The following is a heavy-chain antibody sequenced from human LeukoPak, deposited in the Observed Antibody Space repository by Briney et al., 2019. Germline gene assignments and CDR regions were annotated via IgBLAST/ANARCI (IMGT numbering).Heavy chain of an antibody. CDR1: GFTFSIYA. D-gene: IGHD3-9*01. V-gene: IGHV3-23*01. CDR3: SKWGDYDVLTGYYDSDF. CDR2: IVGSGGST. J-gene: IGHJ4*02. Sequence: GASLRLSCAASGFTFSIYAMSWVRQAPGKGLEGVSAIVGSGGSTYYADSVKGRFSISRDNSKNTLFLQMNSLRVEDTALYYCSKWGDYDVLTGYYDSDFWGQGTLVTVSS.